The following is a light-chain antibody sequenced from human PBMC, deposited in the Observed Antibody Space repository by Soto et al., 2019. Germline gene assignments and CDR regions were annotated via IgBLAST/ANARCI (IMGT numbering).Light chain of an antibody. CDR1: HYISSD. CDR2: DAS. V-gene: IGKV3-11*01. Sequence: EIVLTQSPATLSFSAGERATLSCRASHYISSDLAWYQHKPGQAPRLLIYDASDRATGIPARFSGSGSGTDFTLTISGLEPEDFAIYYCQQRSSWPPITFGQGTRLEIK. J-gene: IGKJ5*01. CDR3: QQRSSWPPIT.